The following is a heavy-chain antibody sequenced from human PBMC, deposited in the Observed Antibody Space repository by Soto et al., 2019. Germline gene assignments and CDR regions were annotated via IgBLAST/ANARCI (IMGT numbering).Heavy chain of an antibody. CDR2: IYYSGSA. V-gene: IGHV4-39*01. CDR3: ARRAASSGNGVDV. J-gene: IGHJ6*02. CDR1: CGSISRSSYY. D-gene: IGHD6-19*01. Sequence: SETLSLTCTVSCGSISRSSYYWGWIRQSPGKGLEWIGNIYYSGSAYYNPSLKSRVSISLDTSKNQFSLKLSSVTAADTAVYYCARRAASSGNGVDVWGQGTTVTVSS.